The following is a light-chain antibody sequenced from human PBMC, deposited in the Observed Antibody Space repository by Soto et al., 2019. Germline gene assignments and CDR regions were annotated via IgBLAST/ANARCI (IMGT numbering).Light chain of an antibody. CDR2: AAS. CDR1: QSISSF. Sequence: DIHMTQSPSSLSASVGYIFTITCRASQSISSFLTWYQQKEGKAPKLLIYAASSLQSGVPSRLSGSGYGTDLTITISSMKNEDFESYYCQQSFSNTPTFGQGTKVDIK. J-gene: IGKJ1*01. V-gene: IGKV1-39*01. CDR3: QQSFSNTPT.